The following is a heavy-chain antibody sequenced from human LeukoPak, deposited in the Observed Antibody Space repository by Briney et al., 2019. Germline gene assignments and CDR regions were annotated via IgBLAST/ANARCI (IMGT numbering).Heavy chain of an antibody. D-gene: IGHD5-18*01. CDR3: ARGRGYSYSWFDP. CDR1: EYTFVGHY. V-gene: IGHV1-2*02. J-gene: IGHJ5*02. CDR2: INPNSGVT. Sequence: ASVKVSCKASEYTFVGHYMHWVRQAPRQGLEWMGWINPNSGVTTYAQKFQGRVTMTRDTSISTAYMKLSRLSSDDTAVYYCARGRGYSYSWFDPWGQGTLVTVSS.